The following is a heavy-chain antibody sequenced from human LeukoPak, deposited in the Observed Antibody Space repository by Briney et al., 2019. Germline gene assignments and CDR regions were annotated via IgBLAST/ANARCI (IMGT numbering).Heavy chain of an antibody. Sequence: ASVKVSCKASGYTFTSYGISWVRQAPGQGLEGMGWISAYNGNTNYAQKLQGRVTMTTDTSTSTAYMELRSLRSDDTAMYYCARAPYSNYVYYYYYYMDVWGKGTTVTVSS. CDR3: ARAPYSNYVYYYYYYMDV. D-gene: IGHD4-11*01. V-gene: IGHV1-18*01. CDR1: GYTFTSYG. J-gene: IGHJ6*03. CDR2: ISAYNGNT.